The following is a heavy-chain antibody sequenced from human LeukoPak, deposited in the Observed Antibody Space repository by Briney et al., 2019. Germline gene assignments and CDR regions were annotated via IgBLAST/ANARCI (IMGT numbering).Heavy chain of an antibody. J-gene: IGHJ1*01. V-gene: IGHV1-2*02. CDR1: GYTFTGYY. D-gene: IGHD2-2*01. Sequence: ASVKVSCKASGYTFTGYYMHWVRQAPGQGLEWMGWINPNSGGTNYAQKFQGRVTMTRDTSISTAYMELSRLRSDDTAVYYCAVDDIVVVPAAMRHTLKERYFQHWGQGTLVTVSS. CDR3: AVDDIVVVPAAMRHTLKERYFQH. CDR2: INPNSGGT.